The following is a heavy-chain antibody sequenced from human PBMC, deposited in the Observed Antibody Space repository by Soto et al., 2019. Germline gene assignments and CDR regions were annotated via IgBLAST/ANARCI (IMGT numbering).Heavy chain of an antibody. V-gene: IGHV4-30-2*01. CDR1: GGSINSSVYS. CDR3: ATVAAREVFDI. D-gene: IGHD6-6*01. J-gene: IGHJ3*02. CDR2: IAYGGST. Sequence: QLQLQESGSGLVKPSQTLSLTCVVSGGSINSSVYSWSWIRQPPGKGLEWIGYIAYGGSTYYNPSLKSRVIISVDRSKNQFSLRLSSVPAADTAVYYCATVAAREVFDIWGQGTMVTVSS.